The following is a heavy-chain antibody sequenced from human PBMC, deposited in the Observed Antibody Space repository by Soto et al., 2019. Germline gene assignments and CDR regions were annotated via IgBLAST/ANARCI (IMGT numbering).Heavy chain of an antibody. CDR3: ARDIHTYCGGDCSPSYFDY. J-gene: IGHJ4*02. CDR1: GCTFSSYA. CDR2: IIPIFGTA. Sequence: QVQLVQSGAEVKKPGSSVKVSCKASGCTFSSYAISWVRQAPGQGLEWMGGIIPIFGTASYAQKFQGRVTITADESTSTAYMELSSLISEDTAVYYCARDIHTYCGGDCSPSYFDYWGQGTLVTFSS. V-gene: IGHV1-69*01. D-gene: IGHD2-21*02.